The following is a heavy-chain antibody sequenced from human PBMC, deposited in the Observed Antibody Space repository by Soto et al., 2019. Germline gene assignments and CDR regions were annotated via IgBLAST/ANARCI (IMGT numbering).Heavy chain of an antibody. CDR2: IYWDDDK. V-gene: IGHV2-5*02. CDR3: AHRRTGYFDS. CDR1: GFSLTETGMG. Sequence: QITLKESGPTLVKPTQTLTLTCTFSGFSLTETGMGVGWIRQPPGKALEWLALIYWDDDKRYSPSLKRGLTISKAAPKSQGARTTTNGDGVDTATYYCAHRRTGYFDSWGQVPLVTVSS. J-gene: IGHJ4*02.